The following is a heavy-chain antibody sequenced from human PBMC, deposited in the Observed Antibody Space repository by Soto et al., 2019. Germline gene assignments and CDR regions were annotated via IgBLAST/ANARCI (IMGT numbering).Heavy chain of an antibody. V-gene: IGHV1-18*01. CDR3: ASPGYRPNYGMEV. CDR2: ISAYNGDT. D-gene: IGHD5-18*01. Sequence: QVQLVQSGAEVKKPGASMRISCRASGYTFSNYGVSWVRQAPGQGLEWMGWISAYNGDTNYAQNLPGRVNMTTDTSTNTAYMELRSLRSDDTAVYYCASPGYRPNYGMEVWGQGTTVTVSS. CDR1: GYTFSNYG. J-gene: IGHJ6*02.